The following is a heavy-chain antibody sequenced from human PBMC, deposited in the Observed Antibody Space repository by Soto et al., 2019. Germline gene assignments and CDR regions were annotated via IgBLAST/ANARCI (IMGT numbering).Heavy chain of an antibody. J-gene: IGHJ6*02. V-gene: IGHV1-2*04. CDR2: INPDSGGT. CDR3: ARDLSAAAAGYYYYYGMDV. Sequence: ASVKVSCKASGYTFTGYYMHWVRQAPGQGLEWMGWINPDSGGTNYAQKFQGWVTMTRDTSISTAYMELSRLRSDDTAVYYCARDLSAAAAGYYYYYGMDVWGQGTTVTVSS. CDR1: GYTFTGYY. D-gene: IGHD6-13*01.